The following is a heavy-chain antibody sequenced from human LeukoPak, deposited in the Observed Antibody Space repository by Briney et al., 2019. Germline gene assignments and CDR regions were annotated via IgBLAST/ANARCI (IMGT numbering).Heavy chain of an antibody. V-gene: IGHV3-23*01. Sequence: PGGSLRLSCAASGSTFSSYAMSWVRQAPGKGLEWVSAISGSGGSTYYADSVKGRFTISRDNSKNTLYLQMNSLRAEDTAVYYCAKSVVPAAIRNYFDYWGQGTLVTVSS. CDR3: AKSVVPAAIRNYFDY. CDR2: ISGSGGST. J-gene: IGHJ4*02. D-gene: IGHD2-2*02. CDR1: GSTFSSYA.